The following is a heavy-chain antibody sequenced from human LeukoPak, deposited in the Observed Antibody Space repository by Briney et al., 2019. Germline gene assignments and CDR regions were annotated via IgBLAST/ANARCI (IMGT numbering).Heavy chain of an antibody. CDR1: GYTFSGYY. V-gene: IGHV1-2*02. J-gene: IGHJ4*02. CDR3: ARSYSSGWYF. Sequence: GASVKVSCKASGYTFSGYYMHWVRQAPGQGPEWMGWINPNSDGTKYAQKFQGRVTMTRDTSISTAYMELSRLRSDDTAVYYCARSYSSGWYFWGQGTLVTVSS. CDR2: INPNSDGT. D-gene: IGHD6-19*01.